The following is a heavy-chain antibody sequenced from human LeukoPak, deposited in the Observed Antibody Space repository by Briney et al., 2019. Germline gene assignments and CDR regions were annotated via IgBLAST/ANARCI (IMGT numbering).Heavy chain of an antibody. CDR2: IRYDGSNK. D-gene: IGHD3-10*01. V-gene: IGHV3-30*02. Sequence: GGSLRLSCAASGFTFSSYGMHWVRQAQGKGLEWVAFIRYDGSNKYYADSVKGRFTISRDNSKNTLYLQINGLRAEDTAVYYCAKDRGYYYGSGIYSDYWRQGSPVTVSS. J-gene: IGHJ4*02. CDR3: AKDRGYYYGSGIYSDY. CDR1: GFTFSSYG.